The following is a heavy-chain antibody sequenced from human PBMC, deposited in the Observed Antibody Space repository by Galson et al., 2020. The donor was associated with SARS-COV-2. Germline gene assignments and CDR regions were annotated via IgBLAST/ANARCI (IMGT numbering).Heavy chain of an antibody. D-gene: IGHD3-22*01. V-gene: IGHV3-33*01. CDR3: ARDYYDSSGYTVDAFDI. Sequence: LSLTCAASGFTFSSYGMPWVRQAPGKGLEWVAVIWYDGSNKYYADSVKGRFTISRDNSKNTLYLQMNSLRAEDTAVYYCARDYYDSSGYTVDAFDIWGQGTMVTVSS. J-gene: IGHJ3*02. CDR2: IWYDGSNK. CDR1: GFTFSSYG.